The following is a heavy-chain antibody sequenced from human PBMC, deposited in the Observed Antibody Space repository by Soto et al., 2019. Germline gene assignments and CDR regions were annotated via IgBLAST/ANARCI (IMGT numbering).Heavy chain of an antibody. CDR2: IYWHDDK. D-gene: IGHD6-13*01. J-gene: IGHJ4*02. Sequence: QITFKESGPTLVKPTQTLTLTCTFSGFSHSTSGVGVGWIRQPPGKALEWLGIIYWHDDKYYSPSLKSRITITKDTSKNQVVLPMTSMDPVDTATYYCALKEKGSWVNFDHWGQGALVTVSS. CDR1: GFSHSTSGVG. CDR3: ALKEKGSWVNFDH. V-gene: IGHV2-5*01.